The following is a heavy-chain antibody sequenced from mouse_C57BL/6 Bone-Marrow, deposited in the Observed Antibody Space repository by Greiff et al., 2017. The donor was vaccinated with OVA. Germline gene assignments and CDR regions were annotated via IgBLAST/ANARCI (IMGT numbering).Heavy chain of an antibody. CDR3: ARPVVAMDFDV. J-gene: IGHJ1*03. V-gene: IGHV5-4*01. CDR2: ISDGGSYT. Sequence: EVQRVESGGGLVKPGGSLKLSCAASGFTFSSYAMSWVRQTPEKRLEWVATISDGGSYTYYPDNVKGRFTISRDNAKNNLYLQMSHLKSEDTAMYYCARPVVAMDFDVWGTGTTVTVSS. CDR1: GFTFSSYA. D-gene: IGHD1-1*01.